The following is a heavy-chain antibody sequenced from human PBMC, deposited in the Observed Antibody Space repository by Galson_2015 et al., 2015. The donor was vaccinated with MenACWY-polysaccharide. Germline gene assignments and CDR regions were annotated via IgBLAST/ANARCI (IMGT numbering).Heavy chain of an antibody. Sequence: SLRLSCAASGFMFSNSWMAWVRQAPGKGLEWVAVIKKDGSDKYYVDSVKGRFAISRDNAKDSVFLQMNSLGAEDTAVYFCARNDLLTGHSDWYFDLWGRGTLVTVS. CDR1: GFMFSNSW. V-gene: IGHV3-7*01. J-gene: IGHJ2*01. CDR3: ARNDLLTGHSDWYFDL. D-gene: IGHD3-9*01. CDR2: IKKDGSDK.